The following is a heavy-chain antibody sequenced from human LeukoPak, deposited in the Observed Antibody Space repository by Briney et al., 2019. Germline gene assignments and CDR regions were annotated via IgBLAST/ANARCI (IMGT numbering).Heavy chain of an antibody. CDR3: ASWYSSSWYRGNWFDP. D-gene: IGHD6-13*01. CDR1: GFTFSDYY. J-gene: IGHJ5*02. V-gene: IGHV3-11*04. Sequence: GGSLRLSCAASGFTFSDYYMSWIRQAPGKGLEWVSYISSSGSTIYYADSVKGRFTISRDNAKNSLYLLMNSLRAEDTAVYYCASWYSSSWYRGNWFDPWGQGTLVTVSS. CDR2: ISSSGSTI.